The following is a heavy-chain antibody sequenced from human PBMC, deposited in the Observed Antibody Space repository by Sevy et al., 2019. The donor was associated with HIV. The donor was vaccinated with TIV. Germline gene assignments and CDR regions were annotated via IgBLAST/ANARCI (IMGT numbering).Heavy chain of an antibody. D-gene: IGHD7-27*01. CDR2: ISGLSNYI. CDR3: ANALINWDGLDV. Sequence: GGSLRLSCAASGFTFSSYRINWVRQAPGKGLEWVSSISGLSNYIFYSDSVKGRFTISRDNAKNSVYLQMNSLRAEDTAVYFCANALINWDGLDVWGQGTTVTVSS. V-gene: IGHV3-21*01. J-gene: IGHJ6*02. CDR1: GFTFSSYR.